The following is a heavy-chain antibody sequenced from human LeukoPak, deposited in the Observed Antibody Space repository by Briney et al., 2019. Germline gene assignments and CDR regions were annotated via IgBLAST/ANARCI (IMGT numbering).Heavy chain of an antibody. CDR3: ARAKETTALSFDY. Sequence: SQTLSLTCAVSGGSISSGGYSWSWIRQPPGKGLEWIGYIYYSGSTNYNPSLKSRVTISVDTSKNQFSLKLSSVTAADTAVYYCARAKETTALSFDYWGQGTLVTVSS. CDR1: GGSISSGGYS. D-gene: IGHD4-11*01. V-gene: IGHV4-30-4*07. CDR2: IYYSGST. J-gene: IGHJ4*02.